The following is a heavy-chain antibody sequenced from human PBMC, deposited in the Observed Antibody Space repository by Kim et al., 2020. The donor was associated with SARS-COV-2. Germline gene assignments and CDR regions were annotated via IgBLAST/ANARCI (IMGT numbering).Heavy chain of an antibody. CDR3: ARQESRPEVATMRAFDF. CDR2: IYYSGST. V-gene: IGHV4-39*01. Sequence: SETLSLTCTVSGGSITSSSYYWGWIRQPPGKGLEWIGSIYYSGSTYYNPSLQSRVTISVDTSKNQFSLKLSSVTAADTALYYCARQESRPEVATMRAFDFWGQGTLVTVSS. D-gene: IGHD2-15*01. CDR1: GGSITSSSYY. J-gene: IGHJ4*02.